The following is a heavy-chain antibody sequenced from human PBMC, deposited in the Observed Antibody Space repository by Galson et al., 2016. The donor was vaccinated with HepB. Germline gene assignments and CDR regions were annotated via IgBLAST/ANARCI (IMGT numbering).Heavy chain of an antibody. CDR2: FIPISDPP. CDR3: ASRFGGPFAFSSSTFLYYYMDV. J-gene: IGHJ6*03. CDR1: GVPFRSHA. V-gene: IGHV1-69*13. D-gene: IGHD3-16*01. Sequence: SVKVSCKASGVPFRSHAITWARQAPGQGLEWMGGFIPISDPPTYAKKFQGRPTIIADDSTRAVHMELSSLSSDDTAVYYCASRFGGPFAFSSSTFLYYYMDVWGNGTTVVVSS.